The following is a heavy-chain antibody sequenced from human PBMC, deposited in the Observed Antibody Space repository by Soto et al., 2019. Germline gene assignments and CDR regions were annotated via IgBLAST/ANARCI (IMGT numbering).Heavy chain of an antibody. Sequence: AASVKVSCKASGYTFSDYAMHWVRQAPGQRLEWMGWINAGTGHTTYVQKFQGRVTITRDTSASTAYMELSSLRSEDTAVYYCASVDYGDYWGQGTLVTVSS. CDR1: GYTFSDYA. J-gene: IGHJ4*02. CDR2: INAGTGHT. CDR3: ASVDYGDY. V-gene: IGHV1-3*01. D-gene: IGHD3-16*01.